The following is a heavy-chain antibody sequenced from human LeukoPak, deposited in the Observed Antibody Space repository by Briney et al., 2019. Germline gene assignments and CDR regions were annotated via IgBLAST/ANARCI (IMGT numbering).Heavy chain of an antibody. CDR3: ARENGSSWYNWFDP. Sequence: SETLSLTCTVSGDSFSSYYWSWIRQPPGKGLEWIGYIYYSGSTNYNPSLKSRVTISVDTSKNQFSLKLSSVTAADTAVYYCARENGSSWYNWFDPWGQGTLVTVSS. V-gene: IGHV4-59*01. J-gene: IGHJ5*02. D-gene: IGHD6-13*01. CDR1: GDSFSSYY. CDR2: IYYSGST.